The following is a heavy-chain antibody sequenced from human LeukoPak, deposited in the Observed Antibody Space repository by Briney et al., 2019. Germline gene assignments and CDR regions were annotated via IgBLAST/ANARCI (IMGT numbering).Heavy chain of an antibody. Sequence: GGSLRLSCAASGFTFGDYWLSWVRQAPGKGLECVASIKSDGSDKYYADSVKGRFTISRDNAKNSLYLQMNSLRAEDTAVYYCGRLTTFYDTVDPWGQGTLVTVSS. CDR3: GRLTTFYDTVDP. CDR1: GFTFGDYW. CDR2: IKSDGSDK. V-gene: IGHV3-7*05. D-gene: IGHD2/OR15-2a*01. J-gene: IGHJ5*02.